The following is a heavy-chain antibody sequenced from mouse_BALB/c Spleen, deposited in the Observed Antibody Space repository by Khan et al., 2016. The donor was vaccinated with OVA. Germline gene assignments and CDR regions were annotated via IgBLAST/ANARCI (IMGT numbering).Heavy chain of an antibody. J-gene: IGHJ4*01. V-gene: IGHV1S41*01. Sequence: DLVEPGASVKLTCKATGYTFTSYWINWIKQRPGQGLEWIGRVSPGSGSPYYNEIFKGKASVTVDKSSNTAYIQLNSLSTEDSAVYFYTTSNYYGNSLYSRDCWGQGTSVTVSS. CDR2: VSPGSGSP. D-gene: IGHD1-1*01. CDR3: TTSNYYGNSLYSRDC. CDR1: GYTFTSYW.